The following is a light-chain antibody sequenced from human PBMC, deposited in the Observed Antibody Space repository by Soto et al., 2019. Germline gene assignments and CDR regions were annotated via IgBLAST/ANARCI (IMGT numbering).Light chain of an antibody. Sequence: EIVLTQSPGTLSLSPGDRATLSCEASQSVNNNYLAWYQHKPGQAPRLLIYGASSRATGIPDRFSGSGSGTDFTLTIRRLDPEDFAVYYCQQYDTSLPYTFGGGTKVEIK. CDR3: QQYDTSLPYT. CDR1: QSVNNNY. V-gene: IGKV3-20*01. CDR2: GAS. J-gene: IGKJ4*01.